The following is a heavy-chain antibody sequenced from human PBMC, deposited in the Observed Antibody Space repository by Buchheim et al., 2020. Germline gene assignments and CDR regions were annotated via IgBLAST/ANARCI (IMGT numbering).Heavy chain of an antibody. CDR1: GFTFSNYH. Sequence: EVQLVESGGDLVQPGGSLRLSCEVSGFTFSNYHMNWVRQAPGKGLEWASYISSSSTTTKYAGSVEGRFTISRDNAKNSLYLQMNSLRVEDTAVYYCARDHHDILSGYGPDGIGYWGQGTL. CDR2: ISSSSTTT. D-gene: IGHD3-9*01. J-gene: IGHJ4*02. CDR3: ARDHHDILSGYGPDGIGY. V-gene: IGHV3-48*01.